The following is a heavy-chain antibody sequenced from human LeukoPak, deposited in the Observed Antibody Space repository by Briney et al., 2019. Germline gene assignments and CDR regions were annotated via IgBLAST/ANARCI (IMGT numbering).Heavy chain of an antibody. CDR1: GFTFTSYG. V-gene: IGHV3-7*01. CDR3: ARDPRPYSSWSYYFDY. J-gene: IGHJ4*02. D-gene: IGHD6-13*01. CDR2: IKQDGSEK. Sequence: GGSLRLSCATSGFTFTSYGMNWVRQAPGKGLEWVANIKQDGSEKYYVDSVKGRFTISRDNAKNSLYLQMNSLRAEDTAVYYCARDPRPYSSWSYYFDYWGQGTLVTVSS.